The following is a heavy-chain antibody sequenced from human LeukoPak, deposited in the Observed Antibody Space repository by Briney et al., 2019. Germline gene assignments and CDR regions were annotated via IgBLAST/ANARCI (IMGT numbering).Heavy chain of an antibody. CDR2: INHSGST. Sequence: SETLSLTCAVCGGSFSGYCWSWIRQPPGKGLEWIGEINHSGSTNNNPSLKSRVTLSVDTSKNQFSLKLSSVTAADTAVYYCARSDLSSTRHFDYWGQGTLVTVSS. V-gene: IGHV4-34*01. CDR1: GGSFSGYC. D-gene: IGHD2-2*01. J-gene: IGHJ4*01. CDR3: ARSDLSSTRHFDY.